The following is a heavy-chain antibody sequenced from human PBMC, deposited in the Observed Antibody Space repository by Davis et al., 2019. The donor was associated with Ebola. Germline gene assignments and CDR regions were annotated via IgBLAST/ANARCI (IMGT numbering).Heavy chain of an antibody. Sequence: ASVKVSCKASGYTFTSYGIIWVRQAPGQGLEWMGWINTNTGNPTYAQGFTGRFVFSLDTSVSTAYLQISSLKAEDTAVYYCARPMVRGAYYYYYGMDVWGQGTTVTVSS. CDR1: GYTFTSYG. J-gene: IGHJ6*02. V-gene: IGHV7-4-1*02. CDR3: ARPMVRGAYYYYYGMDV. D-gene: IGHD3-10*01. CDR2: INTNTGNP.